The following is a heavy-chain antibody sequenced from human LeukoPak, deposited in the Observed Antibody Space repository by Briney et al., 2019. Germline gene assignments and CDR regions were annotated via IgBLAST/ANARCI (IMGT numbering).Heavy chain of an antibody. J-gene: IGHJ5*02. CDR1: GGTFSSYA. V-gene: IGHV1-69*13. Sequence: ASVKVSCKASGGTFSSYAISWVRQAPGQGLEWMGGIIPIFGTANYAQKFQGGVTITADESTSTAYMELSSLRSEDTAVYYCARDDSGYYGSGSPNWFDPWGQGTLVTVSS. CDR2: IIPIFGTA. CDR3: ARDDSGYYGSGSPNWFDP. D-gene: IGHD3-10*01.